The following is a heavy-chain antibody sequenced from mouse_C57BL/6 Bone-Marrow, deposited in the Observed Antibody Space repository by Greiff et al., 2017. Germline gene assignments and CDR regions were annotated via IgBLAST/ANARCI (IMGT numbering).Heavy chain of an antibody. CDR2: ISDGGSYT. CDR1: GFTFSSYA. CDR3: VRNWDVWYFDV. V-gene: IGHV5-4*03. Sequence: EVMLVESGGGLVKPGGSLKLSCAASGFTFSSYAMSWVRQTPEKRLEWVATISDGGSYTYYPDNVKGRFTISRDNAKNNLYLQMSHLKSEDTAMYYCVRNWDVWYFDVWGTGTTVTVSS. J-gene: IGHJ1*03. D-gene: IGHD4-1*01.